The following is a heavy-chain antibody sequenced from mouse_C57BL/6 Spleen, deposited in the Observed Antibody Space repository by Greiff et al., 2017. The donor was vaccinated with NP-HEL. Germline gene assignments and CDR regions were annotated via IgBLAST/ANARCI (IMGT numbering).Heavy chain of an antibody. CDR2: INPNNGGT. CDR1: GYTFTDYY. CDR3: ARSYGSYYFDY. V-gene: IGHV1-26*01. Sequence: EVQLQQSGPELVKPGASVKISCKASGYTFTDYYMNWVKQSHGKSLEWIGDINPNNGGTSYNQKFKGKATLTVDKSSSTAYMELRSLTSEDSAVYYCARSYGSYYFDYWGQGTTLTVSS. D-gene: IGHD1-1*01. J-gene: IGHJ2*01.